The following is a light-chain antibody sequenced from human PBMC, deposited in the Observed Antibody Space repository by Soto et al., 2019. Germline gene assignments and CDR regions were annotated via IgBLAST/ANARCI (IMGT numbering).Light chain of an antibody. Sequence: DILMTQSPSSVSASVGDRVTITCRASQDISRWLAWYQQKPGKAPKLLIYAASSLQGWVPSRFSGSGSGTDFTLTINSLQPEDFATYFCHQANSFPWTFGQGTKWIS. J-gene: IGKJ1*01. CDR3: HQANSFPWT. CDR2: AAS. CDR1: QDISRW. V-gene: IGKV1-12*01.